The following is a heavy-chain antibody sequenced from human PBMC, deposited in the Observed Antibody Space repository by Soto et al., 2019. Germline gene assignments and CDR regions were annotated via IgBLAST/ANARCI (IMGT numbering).Heavy chain of an antibody. CDR3: ARIGRTSAFDM. J-gene: IGHJ3*02. D-gene: IGHD1-1*01. CDR1: GYTFTDYY. V-gene: IGHV1-2*02. CDR2: INPNSGDT. Sequence: QVHLVQSGAEVKKPGASVKVSCKASGYTFTDYYLNWVRQAPGQGLVWMGWINPNSGDTSYAQVFQGRVPMARDTSTSTVYMEVSSLRSDDTAMFYCARIGRTSAFDMWGQGTLVTVSS.